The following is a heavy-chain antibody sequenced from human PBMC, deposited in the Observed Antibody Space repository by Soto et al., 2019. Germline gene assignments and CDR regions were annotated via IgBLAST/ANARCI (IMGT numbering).Heavy chain of an antibody. V-gene: IGHV3-23*01. CDR3: AKVTAESGYSKYYGMDV. CDR2: ISGSGGST. CDR1: GFTFSSYA. Sequence: GGSLRLYCAASGFTFSSYAMSWVRQAPGKGLEWVSAISGSGGSTYYADSVKGRFTISRDNSKNTLYLRMNSLRAEDTAVYYCAKVTAESGYSKYYGMDVWGQGTTVTV. D-gene: IGHD4-4*01. J-gene: IGHJ6*02.